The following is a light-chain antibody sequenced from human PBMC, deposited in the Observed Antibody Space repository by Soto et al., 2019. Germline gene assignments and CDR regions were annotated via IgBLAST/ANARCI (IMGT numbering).Light chain of an antibody. V-gene: IGLV2-8*01. Sequence: QSVLAQPPSASGSPGQSVTISCTGTSNDVGYYDYVSWYQQYPGKAPKLMIYEVNKRPSGVPDRFSGSKSGNTAFLTVSGLRAEDEAEYHCSSYAGSNNFVFGTGTRSPS. CDR3: SSYAGSNNFV. CDR1: SNDVGYYDY. CDR2: EVN. J-gene: IGLJ1*01.